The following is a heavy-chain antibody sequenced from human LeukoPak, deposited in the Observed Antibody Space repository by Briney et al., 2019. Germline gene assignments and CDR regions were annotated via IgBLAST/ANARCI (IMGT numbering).Heavy chain of an antibody. D-gene: IGHD5-24*01. Sequence: PSETLSLTCAVYGGSFSGYYWSWIRQPPGKGLEWIGEINHSGSTNYNPSLKSRVTISVDTSKNQFSLKLSSVTAADTAVYYCARGRLRWQQFYGFDYWGQGTLVTVSS. CDR1: GGSFSGYY. V-gene: IGHV4-34*01. CDR3: ARGRLRWQQFYGFDY. CDR2: INHSGST. J-gene: IGHJ4*02.